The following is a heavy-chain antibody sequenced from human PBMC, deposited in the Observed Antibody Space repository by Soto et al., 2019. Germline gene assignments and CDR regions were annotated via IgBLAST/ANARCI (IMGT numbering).Heavy chain of an antibody. CDR3: ASGATVSAVDYYYYGMDV. CDR2: INPSGGST. J-gene: IGHJ6*02. CDR1: GYTFTSYY. Sequence: QVQLVQSGAEVKKPGASVKVSCKASGYTFTSYYMHWVRQAPGQGLEWMGIINPSGGSTSYAQKFQGRVSMPRDTTTSTIYMELSSLRAEDTAVYYCASGATVSAVDYYYYGMDVWGQGTTVTVSS. D-gene: IGHD4-4*01. V-gene: IGHV1-46*01.